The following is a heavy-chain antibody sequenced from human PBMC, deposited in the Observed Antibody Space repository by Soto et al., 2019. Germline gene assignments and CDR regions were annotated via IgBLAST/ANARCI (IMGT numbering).Heavy chain of an antibody. CDR3: ARDSSSGVDY. Sequence: SETLSFTCTVSGGSISSYYWSWIRQPPGKGLEWIGYIYYSGSTNYNPSLKSRVTISVDTSKNQFSLKLSSVTAADTAVYYCARDSSSGVDYWGQGTLVTVS. CDR2: IYYSGST. V-gene: IGHV4-59*01. CDR1: GGSISSYY. J-gene: IGHJ4*01. D-gene: IGHD6-13*01.